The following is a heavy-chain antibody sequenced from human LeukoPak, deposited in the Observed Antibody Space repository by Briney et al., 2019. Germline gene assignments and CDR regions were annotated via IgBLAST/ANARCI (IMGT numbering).Heavy chain of an antibody. V-gene: IGHV4-30-4*01. CDR2: IYHSGST. J-gene: IGHJ4*02. D-gene: IGHD2-15*01. CDR3: ARGVRGRKWYYFDS. Sequence: SETLSLTCSVSGDSITSGDYYWTWIRQSPGEGLEWLGYIYHSGSTLYHPSLESRLSLSVDTSKNQFSLTLTSVTAADSAVFYCARGVRGRKWYYFDSWGRGTLVTVSS. CDR1: GDSITSGDYY.